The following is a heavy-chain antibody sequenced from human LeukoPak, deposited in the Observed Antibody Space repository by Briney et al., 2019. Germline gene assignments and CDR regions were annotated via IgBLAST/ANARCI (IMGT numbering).Heavy chain of an antibody. J-gene: IGHJ3*02. CDR3: ARDGMDTPAWAFDI. Sequence: PSETLSLTCTVSGGSVSNYCWSWIRQPPGRRLEWIGYIYYSGSTNYNPSLKSRVTISVDTSKNQFSLKLSSVTAADTAVYYCARDGMDTPAWAFDIWGQGTMVTVSS. CDR1: GGSVSNYC. V-gene: IGHV4-59*02. D-gene: IGHD5-18*01. CDR2: IYYSGST.